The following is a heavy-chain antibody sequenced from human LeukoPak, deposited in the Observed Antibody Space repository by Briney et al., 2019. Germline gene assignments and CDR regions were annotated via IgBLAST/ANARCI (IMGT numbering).Heavy chain of an antibody. V-gene: IGHV3-7*01. CDR1: GFTFGSYW. D-gene: IGHD5-18*01. Sequence: PGGSLRLSCAASGFTFGSYWMSWVRQAPGKGLEWVANIKQDGSEKYYVDSVKGRFTISRDNAKNSLFLQMNSLRAEDTAVHYCARGASGIQLWFFDPWGQGTLVRVSS. J-gene: IGHJ5*02. CDR2: IKQDGSEK. CDR3: ARGASGIQLWFFDP.